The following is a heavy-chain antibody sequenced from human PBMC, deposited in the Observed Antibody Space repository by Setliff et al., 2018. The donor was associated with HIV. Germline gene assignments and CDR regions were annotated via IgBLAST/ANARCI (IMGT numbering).Heavy chain of an antibody. D-gene: IGHD6-19*01. J-gene: IGHJ5*02. Sequence: SETLSLTCTVSGDSITSGHFYWGWIRQAPGKGLEWIGDILDGRVTFFNPSLRGRVTISVDASKNQVSLNLRSVTAADSAVYHCARPHSGRGGGAYFDPWGQGILVTV. CDR2: ILDGRVT. CDR3: ARPHSGRGGGAYFDP. V-gene: IGHV4-39*01. CDR1: GDSITSGHFY.